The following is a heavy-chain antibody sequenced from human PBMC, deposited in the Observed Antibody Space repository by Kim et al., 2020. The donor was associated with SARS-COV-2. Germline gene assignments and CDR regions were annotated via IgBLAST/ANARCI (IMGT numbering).Heavy chain of an antibody. CDR3: AREGYYDVWSGSSDIRWFGP. D-gene: IGHD3-3*01. Sequence: SETLSLTCTVSGGSIGSYYWSWIRQPPGKGLEWIGYIYYSGSTNYNPSLKSRVTISVDTSKNQFSLKLSSVTAADRAVYYCAREGYYDVWSGSSDIRWFGPWGQGTLVTVSS. CDR2: IYYSGST. CDR1: GGSIGSYY. J-gene: IGHJ5*02. V-gene: IGHV4-59*01.